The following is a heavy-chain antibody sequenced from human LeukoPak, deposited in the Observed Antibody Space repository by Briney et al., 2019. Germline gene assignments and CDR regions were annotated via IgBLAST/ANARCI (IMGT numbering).Heavy chain of an antibody. Sequence: ASVKVSCKASGYTFTGYYMHWVRQAPGQGLEWMGWINPNSGGTNYAQKFQGRVTMTRDTSISTAYMELSRLRSDDTAVYYCARVGYCSGGSCYMDVWGKGTTVTISS. CDR3: ARVGYCSGGSCYMDV. CDR1: GYTFTGYY. J-gene: IGHJ6*03. D-gene: IGHD2-15*01. CDR2: INPNSGGT. V-gene: IGHV1-2*02.